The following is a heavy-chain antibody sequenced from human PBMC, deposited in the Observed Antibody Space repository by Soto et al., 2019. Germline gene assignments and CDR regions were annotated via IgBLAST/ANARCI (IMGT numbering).Heavy chain of an antibody. V-gene: IGHV1-69*01. CDR2: IIPIFGTA. Sequence: QVQLVQSGAEVKKPGSSVKVSCKASGGTFSSYAISCVRQAPGQGLEWMGGIIPIFGTANYAQKFQGRVTITADESTSTAYRELSSLRSEDTAVYYCARAASEEQQLVPRVSNWFDPWGQGTLVTVSS. D-gene: IGHD6-13*01. CDR1: GGTFSSYA. CDR3: ARAASEEQQLVPRVSNWFDP. J-gene: IGHJ5*02.